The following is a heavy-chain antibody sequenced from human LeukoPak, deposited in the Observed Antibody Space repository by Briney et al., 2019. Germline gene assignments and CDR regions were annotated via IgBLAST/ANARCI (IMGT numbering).Heavy chain of an antibody. CDR2: IYYSGST. CDR1: GGSISSSSYY. V-gene: IGHV4-39*07. Sequence: PSETLSLTCTVSGGSISSSSYYWGWIRQPPGKGLEWIGSIYYSGSTYYNPSLKSRVTISVDTSKNQFSLKLSSVTAADTAVYYCARDGWIRYDTGDYWGQGTLVTVSS. D-gene: IGHD3-22*01. CDR3: ARDGWIRYDTGDY. J-gene: IGHJ4*02.